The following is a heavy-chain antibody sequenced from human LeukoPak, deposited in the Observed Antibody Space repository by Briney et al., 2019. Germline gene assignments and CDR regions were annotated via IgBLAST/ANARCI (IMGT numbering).Heavy chain of an antibody. V-gene: IGHV5-10-1*01. J-gene: IGHJ4*02. CDR1: GYSFTNYW. CDR3: ARRPKRSSWYYFDF. D-gene: IGHD6-13*01. CDR2: IDPSDSYT. Sequence: HGESLKISCKGSGYSFTNYWISWVRQMPGKGLEWMGRIDPSDSYTNYSPSFQGHVTISADKSISTAYLQWSSLKASDTATYYCARRPKRSSWYYFDFWGQGTLVTVSS.